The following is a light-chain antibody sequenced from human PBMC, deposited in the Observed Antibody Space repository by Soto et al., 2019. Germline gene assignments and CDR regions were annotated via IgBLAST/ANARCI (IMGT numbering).Light chain of an antibody. V-gene: IGLV4-69*01. Sequence: QLVLTQSPSASASLGASVKLTFTLSRGHSNYDIAWHQQQPEKGPRYLMKLNSDGSPSKGDGIPDRFSGSSSGAERYLTISTLQSEDEADYYCQTWGTGIVLFGGGTKLTVL. J-gene: IGLJ2*01. CDR3: QTWGTGIVL. CDR1: RGHSNYD. CDR2: LNSDGSP.